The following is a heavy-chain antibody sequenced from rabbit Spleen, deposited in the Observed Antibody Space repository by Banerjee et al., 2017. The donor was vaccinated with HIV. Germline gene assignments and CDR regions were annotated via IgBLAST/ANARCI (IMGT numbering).Heavy chain of an antibody. CDR2: IYGDGGGT. CDR3: ARDIQKSARMFDRLNL. J-gene: IGHJ4*01. Sequence: QEQLEESGGDLVKPEGSLTLTCTASGFSFSSSYWICWVRQAPGKGLEWIAFIYGDGGGTYYASWAKGRFTISKTSSTTVTLQMTSLTAADTATYFCARDIQKSARMFDRLNLWGPGTLVTVS. CDR1: GFSFSSSYW. V-gene: IGHV1S45*01.